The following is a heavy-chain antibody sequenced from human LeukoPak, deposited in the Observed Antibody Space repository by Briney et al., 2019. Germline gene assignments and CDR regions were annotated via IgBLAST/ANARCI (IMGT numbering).Heavy chain of an antibody. V-gene: IGHV4-28*01. CDR2: IYYAGST. CDR1: GYSISSSNW. Sequence: SETLSLTCSVSGYSISSSNWWGWIRQPPGKGLEWIGYIYYAGSTYYNPSLKSRVTMSVDTSKNQFSLKLSSVTDVDTAVYYCARSGTSSRIFDYWGQGTLVTVSS. J-gene: IGHJ4*02. D-gene: IGHD6-13*01. CDR3: ARSGTSSRIFDY.